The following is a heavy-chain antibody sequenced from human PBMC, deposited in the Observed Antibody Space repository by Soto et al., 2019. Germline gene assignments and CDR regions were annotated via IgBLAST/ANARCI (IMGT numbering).Heavy chain of an antibody. CDR1: GFTFSSYA. Sequence: EVQLLESGGGLVQPGGSLRLSCAASGFTFSSYAMSWVRQAPGKGLEWVLAISGSGGSTYYADSVKGRFTISRDNSKNTLYLQMNSLRTEDTAVYYCAKTHPSSSWYADFDYWGQEPLVTASS. V-gene: IGHV3-23*01. CDR2: ISGSGGST. D-gene: IGHD6-13*01. J-gene: IGHJ4*02. CDR3: AKTHPSSSWYADFDY.